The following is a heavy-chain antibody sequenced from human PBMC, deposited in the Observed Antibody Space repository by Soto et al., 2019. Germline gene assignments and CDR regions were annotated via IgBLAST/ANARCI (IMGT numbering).Heavy chain of an antibody. CDR3: ARASPVVSDV. CDR2: IYYSGST. V-gene: IGHV4-30-4*01. J-gene: IGHJ6*02. Sequence: QVQLQESGPGLVKPSQTLSLTCTVSGGSISSGDYYWSWIRQPPGKGLEWIGYIYYSGSTYYNPSLNRPVTISVYTSKNQSPLKLTSVTAADTALYYCARASPVVSDVWGQGTTVTVSS. CDR1: GGSISSGDYY. D-gene: IGHD3-3*02.